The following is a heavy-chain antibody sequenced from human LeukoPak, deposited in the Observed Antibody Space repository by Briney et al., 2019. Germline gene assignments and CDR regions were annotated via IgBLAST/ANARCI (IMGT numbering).Heavy chain of an antibody. CDR1: GFTVSTNY. V-gene: IGHV3-53*01. Sequence: GGSLRLSCSVSGFTVSTNYMSWVRQAPGKGLEWVSVIYAGGSTYYADSVKGRFTISRDNSENTLYLQMNSLRVDDTAVYYCASTVTSPFSRYYFDCWGQGTLVTVSS. CDR2: IYAGGST. D-gene: IGHD4-11*01. J-gene: IGHJ4*02. CDR3: ASTVTSPFSRYYFDC.